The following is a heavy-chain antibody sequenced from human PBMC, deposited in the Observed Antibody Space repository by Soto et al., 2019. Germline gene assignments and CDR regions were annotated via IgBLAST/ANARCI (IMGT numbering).Heavy chain of an antibody. J-gene: IGHJ4*02. CDR2: MYPGDSDT. D-gene: IGHD3-3*01. Sequence: PGESLKISCRGSGYDFNTNWFGRVRHLPGRGLEWVGIMYPGDSDTRYNPSLQGHVTLSVDVTVSTAFLQWRSLETSDTGMYFCARLPRDCNKTSCYYADHWGQGTQVTVSS. CDR1: GYDFNTNW. CDR3: ARLPRDCNKTSCYYADH. V-gene: IGHV5-51*01.